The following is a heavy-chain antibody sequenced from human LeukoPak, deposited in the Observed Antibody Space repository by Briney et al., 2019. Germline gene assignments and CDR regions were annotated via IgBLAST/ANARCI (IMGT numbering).Heavy chain of an antibody. J-gene: IGHJ3*02. CDR1: SGSFSGYY. Sequence: SETLSLTCSVYSGSFSGYYWSWIRQPPGKGLEWIGEINHSVGTNYNPSLKSRVTMSLDTSKNQFSLKLSSVTAADTAVYYCARALGAFDIWGQGTMVTVSS. V-gene: IGHV4-34*01. CDR3: ARALGAFDI. CDR2: INHSVGT.